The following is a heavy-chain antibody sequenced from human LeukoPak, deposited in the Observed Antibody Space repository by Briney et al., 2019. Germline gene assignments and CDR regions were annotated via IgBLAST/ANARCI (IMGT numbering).Heavy chain of an antibody. V-gene: IGHV3-15*01. D-gene: IGHD2-15*01. CDR3: STLPGYCSRGTCYFDY. Sequence: GGSLILSCAAPGFSFSNAWMSWVRQAPGKGLEWVGRIKTKTDGGTADYAAPVKGRFTISRDDSKNTLYLQMNSLKTEDTAVYYCSTLPGYCSRGTCYFDYWGQGTLVTVSS. CDR2: IKTKTDGGTA. CDR1: GFSFSNAW. J-gene: IGHJ4*02.